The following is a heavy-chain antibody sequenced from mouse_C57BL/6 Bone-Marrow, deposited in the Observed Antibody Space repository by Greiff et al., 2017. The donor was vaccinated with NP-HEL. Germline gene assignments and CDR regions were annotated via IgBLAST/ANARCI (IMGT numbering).Heavy chain of an antibody. CDR1: GFTFSDYG. V-gene: IGHV5-17*01. Sequence: EVQLVESGGGLVKPGGSLKLSCAASGFTFSDYGMHWVRQAPEKGLEWVAYISSGSSTIYYADKVKGRVTISRDNAKNTLFLQMTSVRSADTAMYYCARPDYYGSSFHFDDWGTGTTLTVSS. J-gene: IGHJ2*01. D-gene: IGHD1-1*01. CDR2: ISSGSSTI. CDR3: ARPDYYGSSFHFDD.